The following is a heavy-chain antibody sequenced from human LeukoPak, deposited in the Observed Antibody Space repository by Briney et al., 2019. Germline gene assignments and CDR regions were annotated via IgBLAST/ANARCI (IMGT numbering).Heavy chain of an antibody. D-gene: IGHD3-3*02. V-gene: IGHV3-74*01. CDR1: GFTFSSYW. CDR2: INSDGSRT. Sequence: GGSLRLSCAASGFTFSSYWMHWVRHAPGKGLVWVSRINSDGSRTDYADSVKGRFTISRDNAKNTLYLQMNSLRAEDTAVYYCARVPGSNHFLNIWGQGTMVTVSS. CDR3: ARVPGSNHFLNI. J-gene: IGHJ3*02.